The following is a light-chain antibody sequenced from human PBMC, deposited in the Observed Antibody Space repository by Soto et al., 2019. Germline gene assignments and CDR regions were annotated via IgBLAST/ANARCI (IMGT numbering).Light chain of an antibody. CDR3: TSYAGTSTHWV. CDR1: SSDVGAYNH. CDR2: EVS. Sequence: QSALTQPASVSGSPGQSIAISCTGTSSDVGAYNHVSWYQQHPGNAPKLIISEVSSRPSGVSDRFSGSKSGNTASLTSSGLRTEDEADYCCTSYAGTSTHWVFGGGTKLTVL. J-gene: IGLJ3*02. V-gene: IGLV2-14*01.